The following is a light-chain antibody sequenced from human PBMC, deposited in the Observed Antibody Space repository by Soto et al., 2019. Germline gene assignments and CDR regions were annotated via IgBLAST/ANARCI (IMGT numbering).Light chain of an antibody. CDR2: EVT. CDR1: NTDVGQDKS. Sequence: QCALTQPASVCGSRGQSIIISCVRRNTDVGQDKSVSWYQQGPGKAPKLLIFEVTNRPSGVSNRFSGSRSGNTASLTISGLQPDDEGDYFCVSYTDTDTLVFGTGTKLTVL. J-gene: IGLJ1*01. V-gene: IGLV2-14*01. CDR3: VSYTDTDTLV.